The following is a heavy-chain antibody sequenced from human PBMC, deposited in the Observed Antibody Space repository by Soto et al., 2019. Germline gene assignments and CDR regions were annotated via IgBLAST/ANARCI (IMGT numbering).Heavy chain of an antibody. J-gene: IGHJ5*02. Sequence: PGGSLRLSCAASGFTFSSYSMNWVRQAPGKGLEWVSYISSSSSTIYYADSVKGRFTISRDNAKNSLYLQMNSLRDEDTAVYYCARDVLGYCSGGSCQKGNWFDPWGQGTLVTVSS. D-gene: IGHD2-15*01. CDR3: ARDVLGYCSGGSCQKGNWFDP. CDR2: ISSSSSTI. V-gene: IGHV3-48*02. CDR1: GFTFSSYS.